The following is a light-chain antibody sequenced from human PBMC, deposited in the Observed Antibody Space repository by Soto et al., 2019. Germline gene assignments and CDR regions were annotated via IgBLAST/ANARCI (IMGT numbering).Light chain of an antibody. CDR2: RTS. CDR3: QQYGSSPWT. J-gene: IGKJ1*01. Sequence: EVVMTQSPATLSVSPGERATLSCRASQSVNSRLAWYQHKPGQAPRLLIYRTSNRATGIPDRFSGSGSGTDFTLTISRLEPEDSAVYYCQQYGSSPWTFGQGTKVDI. V-gene: IGKV3-20*01. CDR1: QSVNSR.